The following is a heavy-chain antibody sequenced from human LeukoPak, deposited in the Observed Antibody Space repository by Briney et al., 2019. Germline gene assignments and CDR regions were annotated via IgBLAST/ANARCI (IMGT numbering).Heavy chain of an antibody. Sequence: SETLSLTCTVSGGSFSSYYWSWIRQPAGKGLEWIGRIYTRGSTNYNPSLKSRVTMSVDTSKNQFSLKLSSVTAADTAVYYCARDLWFGASYGMDVWGQGTTVTVSS. D-gene: IGHD3-10*01. CDR1: GGSFSSYY. CDR3: ARDLWFGASYGMDV. CDR2: IYTRGST. J-gene: IGHJ6*02. V-gene: IGHV4-4*07.